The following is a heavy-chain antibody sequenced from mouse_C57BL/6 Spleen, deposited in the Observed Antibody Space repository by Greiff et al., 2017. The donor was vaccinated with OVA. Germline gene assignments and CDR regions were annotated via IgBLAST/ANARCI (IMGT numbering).Heavy chain of an antibody. CDR1: GYTFTDYE. J-gene: IGHJ2*01. D-gene: IGHD1-1*01. V-gene: IGHV1-15*01. CDR3: TEITTDYFDY. CDR2: IDPETGGT. Sequence: VQLQQSGAELVRPGASVTLSCKASGYTFTDYEMHWVKQTPVHGLEWIGAIDPETGGTAYNQKFKGKAILTADKSSSTAYMELRSLTSEDSAVYYCTEITTDYFDYWGQGTTLTVSS.